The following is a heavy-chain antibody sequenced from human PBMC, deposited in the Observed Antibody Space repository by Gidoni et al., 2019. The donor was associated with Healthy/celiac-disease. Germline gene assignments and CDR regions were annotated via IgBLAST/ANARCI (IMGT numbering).Heavy chain of an antibody. CDR2: IYYSWST. CDR3: ARWGETIFGVANYYFDY. CDR1: GGSISSSSTY. J-gene: IGHJ4*02. V-gene: IGHV4-39*01. Sequence: QLQLQESGPGLVQTSGTLSLTCPVAGGSISSSSTYWGWIRQPPGKGLEWIGSIYYSWSTYYNPSLKSRVTISVDTSKNQFSLKLSSVTAADTAVYYCARWGETIFGVANYYFDYWGQGTLVTVSS. D-gene: IGHD3-3*01.